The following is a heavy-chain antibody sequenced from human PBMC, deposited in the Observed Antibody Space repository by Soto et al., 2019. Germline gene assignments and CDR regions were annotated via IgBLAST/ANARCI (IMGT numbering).Heavy chain of an antibody. J-gene: IGHJ4*02. CDR2: MKQDGREK. Sequence: GGSLSLSCAASGFTFSYYWMTLVRQAPGKGLEWVANMKQDGREKYYVDSVKGRFTISRDNAKNSLYLQMNNLRAEDTAVYYCARANSGFGVPFDYWGQGTLVTVSS. V-gene: IGHV3-7*01. CDR1: GFTFSYYW. CDR3: ARANSGFGVPFDY. D-gene: IGHD3-10*01.